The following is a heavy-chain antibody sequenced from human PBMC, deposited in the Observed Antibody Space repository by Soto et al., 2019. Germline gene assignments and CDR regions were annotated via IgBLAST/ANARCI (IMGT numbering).Heavy chain of an antibody. D-gene: IGHD6-13*01. CDR1: GGSISSSSYY. CDR2: IYYSGTT. V-gene: IGHV4-39*01. Sequence: QLQLQESGPGLVKPSETLSLTCTVSGGSISSSSYYWGWISQPPGKGLEWIGNIYYSGTTYYNPSLKCRVTISAETYKNQFSLKRSSVTAGDSAVYYCAGRLAAACTGGYYFDYWGQGTLVTGSS. CDR3: AGRLAAACTGGYYFDY. J-gene: IGHJ4*02.